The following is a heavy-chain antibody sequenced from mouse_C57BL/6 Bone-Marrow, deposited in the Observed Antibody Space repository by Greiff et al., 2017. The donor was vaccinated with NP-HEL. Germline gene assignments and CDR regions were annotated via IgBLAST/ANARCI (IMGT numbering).Heavy chain of an antibody. CDR2: ISSGGSYT. D-gene: IGHD1-1*01. Sequence: EVMLVESGGDLVKPGGSLKLSCAASGFTFSSYGMSWVRQTPDKRLEWVATISSGGSYTYYPDSVKGRFTISRDNAKNTLYLQMSSLRSEDTAMYYCARHALGPDYYGSSYSFAYWGQGTLVTVSA. V-gene: IGHV5-6*01. CDR1: GFTFSSYG. CDR3: ARHALGPDYYGSSYSFAY. J-gene: IGHJ3*01.